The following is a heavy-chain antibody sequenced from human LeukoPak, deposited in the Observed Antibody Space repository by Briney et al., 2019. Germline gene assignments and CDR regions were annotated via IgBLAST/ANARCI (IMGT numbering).Heavy chain of an antibody. V-gene: IGHV3-23*01. CDR3: AKWGVGQLAQTTFYYYYYYYMDV. D-gene: IGHD6-6*01. CDR2: ISGSGGST. J-gene: IGHJ6*03. Sequence: GGSLRLSCAASGFTFSSYAMSWVRQAPGKGLEWVSAISGSGGSTYYADSVKGRFTISRDNSKNTLYLQMNSLRAEDTAVYYCAKWGVGQLAQTTFYYYYYYYMDVWGKGTTVTVSS. CDR1: GFTFSSYA.